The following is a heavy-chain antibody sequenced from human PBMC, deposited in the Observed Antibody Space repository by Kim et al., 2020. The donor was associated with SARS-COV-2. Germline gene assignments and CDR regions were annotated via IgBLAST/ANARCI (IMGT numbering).Heavy chain of an antibody. CDR2: IYYSGST. Sequence: SETLSLTCTVSGGSISSYYWSWIRQPPGKGLEWIGYIYYSGSTNYNPSLKSRVTISVDTSKNQFSLKLSSVTAADTAVYYCARGPYSGYGDYWGQGTLVTVSS. CDR1: GGSISSYY. CDR3: ARGPYSGYGDY. D-gene: IGHD5-12*01. J-gene: IGHJ4*02. V-gene: IGHV4-59*01.